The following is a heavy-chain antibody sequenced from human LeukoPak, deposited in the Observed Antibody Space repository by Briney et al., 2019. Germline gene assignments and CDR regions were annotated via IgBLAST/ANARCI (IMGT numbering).Heavy chain of an antibody. CDR2: LFGGDST. V-gene: IGHV3-23*01. J-gene: IGHJ5*02. CDR3: ARDLDYRIDP. Sequence: GGSLRLSCAASGFTFSSYAMSWVRQVPGEGPEWVSTLFGGDSTIYRDSVKGRFTTSRDTSKNTLYLQMNNLRAEDTAVYYCARDLDYRIDPWGQGALVTVSS. CDR1: GFTFSSYA. D-gene: IGHD4-11*01.